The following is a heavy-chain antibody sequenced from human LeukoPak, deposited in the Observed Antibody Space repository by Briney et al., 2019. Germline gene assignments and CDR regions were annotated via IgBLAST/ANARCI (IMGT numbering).Heavy chain of an antibody. CDR1: GGSISSYY. J-gene: IGHJ4*02. CDR3: ARARVVVPEIDY. D-gene: IGHD2-2*01. CDR2: IYTCGST. V-gene: IGHV4-4*07. Sequence: SETLSLTCTVSGGSISSYYWSWIRQPAGKGLEWIGRIYTCGSTNYNPSLKSRVTMSVDTSKNQFSLKLGSVTAADTAVYYCARARVVVPEIDYWGQGTLVTVSS.